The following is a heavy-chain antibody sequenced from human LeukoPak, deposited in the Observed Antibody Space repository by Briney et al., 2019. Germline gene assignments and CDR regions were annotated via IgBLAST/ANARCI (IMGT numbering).Heavy chain of an antibody. Sequence: GGSLRLSCAASGFTFSNSAMNWVRQAPGKGLEWVSAISGSGGSTYYADSVKGRFTISRDNSKNTLYLQMNSLRAEDTAVYYCAKREGVPAAHVALGAFDIWGQGTMVTVSS. J-gene: IGHJ3*02. CDR1: GFTFSNSA. V-gene: IGHV3-23*01. CDR3: AKREGVPAAHVALGAFDI. CDR2: ISGSGGST. D-gene: IGHD2-2*01.